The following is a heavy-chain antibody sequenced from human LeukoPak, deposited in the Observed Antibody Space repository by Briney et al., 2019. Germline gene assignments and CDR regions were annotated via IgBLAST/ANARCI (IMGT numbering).Heavy chain of an antibody. D-gene: IGHD1-1*01. Sequence: GGSLRLSCAASGFTVSSNYMSWVRQAPGKGLEWVSVIYSGGSTYYADSVKGRFTISRDNSKNTLYLQMNSLRAEDTAVYYCARVVGNWNFDPWGQGTLVTVSS. CDR2: IYSGGST. V-gene: IGHV3-53*01. CDR1: GFTVSSNY. CDR3: ARVVGNWNFDP. J-gene: IGHJ5*02.